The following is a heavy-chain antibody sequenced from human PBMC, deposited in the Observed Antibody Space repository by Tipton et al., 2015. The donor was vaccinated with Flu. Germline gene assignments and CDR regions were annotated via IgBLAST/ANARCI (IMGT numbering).Heavy chain of an antibody. CDR2: IYYNGKA. CDR1: GGSISGYS. J-gene: IGHJ1*01. V-gene: IGHV4-59*05. Sequence: LRLSCTVSGGSISGYSWSWIRQPPGKGLEWIGHIYYNGKAYYTPSLKSRVTIFVDTARNQFSLEVTSVTAADTATYYCARQDIRGVTGYYQIWGQGTLVSVSS. D-gene: IGHD2-15*01. CDR3: ARQDIRGVTGYYQI.